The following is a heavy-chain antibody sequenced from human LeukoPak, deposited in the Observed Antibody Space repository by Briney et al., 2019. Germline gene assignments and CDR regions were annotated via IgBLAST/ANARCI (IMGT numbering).Heavy chain of an antibody. D-gene: IGHD6-13*01. CDR1: GGTFSSYD. CDR3: ASPWGSSSWYRADPPPFDY. V-gene: IGHV1-69*13. Sequence: SVKVSCKATGGTFSSYDISWVRQAPGQGLEWMGGVIPIFGTANYAQKFQGRVTITADESTSTAYMELSSLRSEDTAVYYCASPWGSSSWYRADPPPFDYWGQGTLVTVSS. J-gene: IGHJ4*02. CDR2: VIPIFGTA.